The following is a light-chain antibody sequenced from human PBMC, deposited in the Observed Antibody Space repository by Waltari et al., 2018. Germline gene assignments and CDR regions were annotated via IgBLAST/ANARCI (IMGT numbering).Light chain of an antibody. CDR3: QQYNNRTPGDT. CDR1: QSVSSN. V-gene: IGKV3-15*01. Sequence: EIVMTQSPATLSVSPVERATLSCRASQSVSSNLALYQQRPGQAPGLRIYGAATRATGIPARFSGSGSEREFTLTISRLQSEDFAVYYGQQYNNRTPGDTFGQGTKLETK. J-gene: IGKJ2*01. CDR2: GAA.